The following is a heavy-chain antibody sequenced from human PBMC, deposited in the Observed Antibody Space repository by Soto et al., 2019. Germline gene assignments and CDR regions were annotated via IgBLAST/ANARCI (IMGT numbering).Heavy chain of an antibody. D-gene: IGHD2-2*01. CDR1: GFTFSTHS. V-gene: IGHV3-48*01. Sequence: EVQLVESGGGLVQPGGSLRLSCAASGFTFSTHSMNWVRQAPGKGLEWISYITSSSGTMYADSVKGRFTISRDNAKNFLYLQMNSLRAEDTAVYFCVGEVGFQLIYWGQGTLVTVSS. J-gene: IGHJ4*02. CDR2: ITSSSGT. CDR3: VGEVGFQLIY.